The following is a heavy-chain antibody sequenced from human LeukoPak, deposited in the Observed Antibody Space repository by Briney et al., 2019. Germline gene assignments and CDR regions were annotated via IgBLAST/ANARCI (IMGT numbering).Heavy chain of an antibody. D-gene: IGHD3-10*01. Sequence: GGSLRLSCAASGFTFSTYWMSWVRQAPGKGLEWVANIKRDGSEKLYVDSVKGRFTISRDNAKNSMYLQMNSLRAEDTAVYYCARDDRIMVRGVPDYWGQGTQVTVSS. CDR2: IKRDGSEK. CDR3: ARDDRIMVRGVPDY. V-gene: IGHV3-7*03. CDR1: GFTFSTYW. J-gene: IGHJ4*02.